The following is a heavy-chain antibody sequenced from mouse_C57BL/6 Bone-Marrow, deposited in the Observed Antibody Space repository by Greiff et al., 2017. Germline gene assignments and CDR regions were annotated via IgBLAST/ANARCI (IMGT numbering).Heavy chain of an antibody. CDR2: INPYNGGT. J-gene: IGHJ2*01. CDR3: ASLTTVVATDY. D-gene: IGHD1-1*01. Sequence: VQLQQSGPVLVKPGASVKMSCKASGYTFTDYYMNWVKQSHGKSLEWIGVINPYNGGTSYNQKFKGKATLTVDKSSSTAYMELNSLTSEDSAVYYCASLTTVVATDYWGQGTTLTVSS. V-gene: IGHV1-19*01. CDR1: GYTFTDYY.